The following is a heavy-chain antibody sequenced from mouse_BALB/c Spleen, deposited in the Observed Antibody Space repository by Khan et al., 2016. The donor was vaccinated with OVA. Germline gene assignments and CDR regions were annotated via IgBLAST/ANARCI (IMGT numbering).Heavy chain of an antibody. J-gene: IGHJ3*01. D-gene: IGHD2-1*01. CDR3: ARRGYGNYWFAY. CDR1: GFNIEDYY. CDR2: IDPENSNT. V-gene: IGHV14-1*02. Sequence: VQLQQPGAELVRPGALVKLSCKASGFNIEDYYINWVKQRPEQGLECIGWIDPENSNTIYDPKFQGKASITADTSSNTAYLQLSSLTSEDTAVYYCARRGYGNYWFAYWGQGTLVTVSA.